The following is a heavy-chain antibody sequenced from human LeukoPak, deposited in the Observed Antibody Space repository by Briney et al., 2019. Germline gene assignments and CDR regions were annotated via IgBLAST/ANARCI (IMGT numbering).Heavy chain of an antibody. CDR3: ARFASYYDILTGYPPDAFDI. D-gene: IGHD3-9*01. CDR2: IYYSGST. J-gene: IGHJ3*02. Sequence: PSETLSLTCTVSGGSISSYYWSWIRQPPGKGLEWIGYIYYSGSTNYNPSLKSRVTISVDTSKNQFSLKLSSVTAADTAVYYCARFASYYDILTGYPPDAFDIWGQGTMVTVSS. V-gene: IGHV4-59*08. CDR1: GGSISSYY.